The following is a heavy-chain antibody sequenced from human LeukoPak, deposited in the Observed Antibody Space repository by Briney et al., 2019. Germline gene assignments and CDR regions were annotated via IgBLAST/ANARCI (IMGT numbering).Heavy chain of an antibody. CDR2: ISSSSSYI. V-gene: IGHV3-21*01. D-gene: IGHD2-15*01. CDR3: ARVREGYCSGGSCYPEGFDP. Sequence: GGSLRLSCAASGFTFSSYSMNWVRQAPGKGLEGVSSISSSSSYIYYADLVKGRFTISRDNAKNSLYLQMNSLRAEDTAVYYCARVREGYCSGGSCYPEGFDPWGQGTLVTVSS. CDR1: GFTFSSYS. J-gene: IGHJ5*02.